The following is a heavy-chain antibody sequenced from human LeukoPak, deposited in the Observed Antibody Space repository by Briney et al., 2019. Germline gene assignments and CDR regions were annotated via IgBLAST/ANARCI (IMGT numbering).Heavy chain of an antibody. CDR2: ISSSSSTI. J-gene: IGHJ5*02. D-gene: IGHD3-22*01. CDR3: ARGPVVVITTTNWFDP. V-gene: IGHV3-48*01. Sequence: PGGSLRLSCAASGITFSSYSMNWVRQAPGKGLEWVSYISSSSSTIYYADSVKGRFTISRDNAKNSLYLQMNSLRAEDTAVYYCARGPVVVITTTNWFDPWGQGTLVTVSS. CDR1: GITFSSYS.